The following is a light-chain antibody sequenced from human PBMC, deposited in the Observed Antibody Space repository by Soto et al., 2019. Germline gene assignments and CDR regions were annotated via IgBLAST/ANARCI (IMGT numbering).Light chain of an antibody. J-gene: IGKJ2*01. Sequence: DIVMTQSPDSLAVSLGERATINCKSSQSVLYSSNNKNFLAWYQQKPRQPPKLLIYWASTRESGVPDRFSGSGSETDFTLTISSLQAEDVAVYYCQQYYITPPTFGQGTELRIK. CDR3: QQYYITPPT. V-gene: IGKV4-1*01. CDR2: WAS. CDR1: QSVLYSSNNKNF.